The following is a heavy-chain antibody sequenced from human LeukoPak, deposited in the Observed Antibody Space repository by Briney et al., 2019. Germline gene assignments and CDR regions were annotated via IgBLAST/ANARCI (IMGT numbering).Heavy chain of an antibody. CDR3: ARAVGTSRNFFDY. D-gene: IGHD4-23*01. J-gene: IGHJ4*02. V-gene: IGHV4-39*07. Sequence: SETLSLTCTVSGGSISSSNYYWGWIRQPPGKGLECIGSIYYSGSSYYNPSLKSRVTISVDTSKNQFSLKLSSVTAADTAMYYCARAVGTSRNFFDYWGQGTLVTVSS. CDR2: IYYSGSS. CDR1: GGSISSSNYY.